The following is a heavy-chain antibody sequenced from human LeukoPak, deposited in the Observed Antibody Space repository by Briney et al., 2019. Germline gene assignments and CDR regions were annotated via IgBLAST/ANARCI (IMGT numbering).Heavy chain of an antibody. Sequence: SQTLSLTCTVSGGSISSGDYYWSWIRQSPGKGLEWIGYMYYSGSTYYNPSLKSRVTISVDTSKNQFSLKLSSVTAADTAVYYCARSTALEQLVRFAPPVWGKGTTVTVSS. CDR3: ARSTALEQLVRFAPPV. J-gene: IGHJ6*04. CDR2: MYYSGST. V-gene: IGHV4-30-4*01. CDR1: GGSISSGDYY. D-gene: IGHD6-6*01.